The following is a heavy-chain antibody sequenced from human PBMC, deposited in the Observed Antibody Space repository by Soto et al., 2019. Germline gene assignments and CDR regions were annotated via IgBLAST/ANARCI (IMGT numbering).Heavy chain of an antibody. Sequence: QVQLVQSGAEVKKPGSSVKVSCKASGGTFSRDAISWVRQAPGQGLEWMGGIIPMFGTAKYVQKYQGRLTITADESTTTAYMELRSLRADDTAVYYGARGVVVVAASQLGGFDPWGQGTLVTVSS. D-gene: IGHD2-15*01. V-gene: IGHV1-69*01. CDR2: IIPMFGTA. CDR1: GGTFSRDA. CDR3: ARGVVVVAASQLGGFDP. J-gene: IGHJ5*02.